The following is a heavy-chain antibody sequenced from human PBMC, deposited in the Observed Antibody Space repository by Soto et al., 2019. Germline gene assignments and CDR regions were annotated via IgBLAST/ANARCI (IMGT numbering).Heavy chain of an antibody. D-gene: IGHD1-1*01. V-gene: IGHV4-38-2*02. CDR3: VARATVVNSPWFDP. J-gene: IGHJ5*02. CDR1: GYSINSGYI. CDR2: RYSTGTT. Sequence: SETLSLTCTVSGYSINSGYIWGWVRRPPGQGLEWIGSRYSTGTTYYNPSPRRRVKMSVDTSKNQLSLVLRSVTAADTAVYYCVARATVVNSPWFDPWGQGTQVTVSS.